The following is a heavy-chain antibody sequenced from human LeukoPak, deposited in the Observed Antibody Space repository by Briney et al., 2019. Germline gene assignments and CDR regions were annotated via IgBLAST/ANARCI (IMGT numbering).Heavy chain of an antibody. CDR2: ISYDGSDK. J-gene: IGHJ4*02. V-gene: IGHV3-30*03. D-gene: IGHD3-10*01. CDR3: ASLRSGSGTFYNDY. CDR1: GFTFRNYG. Sequence: GESLRLSCAASGFTFRNYGMQWVRQTPGKGLEWVTLISYDGSDKYYADSVKGRFSISRDNSKNTLYLQMNSLRAEDTAVYYCASLRSGSGTFYNDYWGQGTLVTVSS.